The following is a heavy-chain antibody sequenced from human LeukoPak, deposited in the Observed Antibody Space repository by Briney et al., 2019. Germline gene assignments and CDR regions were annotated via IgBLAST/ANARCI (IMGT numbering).Heavy chain of an antibody. Sequence: KPAESLSLTCTVSGDSISIHYCGWLRQHPGEGLEWIAYLYGTMRTKDNPPIQGRVTLSADPSKTQHSLRLSSVTAADTAVYYCATIKRGDVYGYFDFWGQGILVTVSS. D-gene: IGHD5-18*01. CDR3: ATIKRGDVYGYFDF. V-gene: IGHV4-59*11. J-gene: IGHJ4*02. CDR2: LYGTMRT. CDR1: GDSISIHY.